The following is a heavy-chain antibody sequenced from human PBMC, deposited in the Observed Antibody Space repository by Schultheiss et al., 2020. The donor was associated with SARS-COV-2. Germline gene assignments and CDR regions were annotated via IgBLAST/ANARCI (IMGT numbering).Heavy chain of an antibody. D-gene: IGHD6-19*01. Sequence: GGSLRLSCAASGFTFSSYDMHWVRQATGKGLEWVSAIGTAGDTYYPGSVKGRFTISRDNSKNSLYLQMNSLRTEDTALYYCAKDMGSSGWLAYYYYGMDVWGQGTTVTVSS. V-gene: IGHV3-13*01. J-gene: IGHJ6*02. CDR3: AKDMGSSGWLAYYYYGMDV. CDR2: IGTAGDT. CDR1: GFTFSSYD.